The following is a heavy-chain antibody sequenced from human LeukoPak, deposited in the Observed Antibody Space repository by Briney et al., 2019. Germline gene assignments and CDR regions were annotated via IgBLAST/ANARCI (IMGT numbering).Heavy chain of an antibody. CDR1: GFTFRSYW. V-gene: IGHV3-74*01. J-gene: IGHJ4*02. D-gene: IGHD2-15*01. CDR2: INPDGSVT. Sequence: GGSLRLSCAASGFTFRSYWMYWVRNAPGKGLVWVSLINPDGSVTTYADSVKGRFTISRDNAKNTLYLQMSSLGAEDTALYYCARGGVVAGSDYWGQGTLVTVSS. CDR3: ARGGVVAGSDY.